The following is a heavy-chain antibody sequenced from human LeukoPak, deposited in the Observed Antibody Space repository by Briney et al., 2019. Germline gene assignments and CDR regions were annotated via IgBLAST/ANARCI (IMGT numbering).Heavy chain of an antibody. Sequence: GASVKVSCKASGGTFSSYAISWVRQAPGQGLEWMGGIIPIFGAANYAQKFQGRVTMSTDTSTSTAYMELRSLRSDDTAVYYCARSGNFDWLSEYYFDYWGQGTLVTVSS. V-gene: IGHV1-69*05. J-gene: IGHJ4*02. CDR1: GGTFSSYA. CDR3: ARSGNFDWLSEYYFDY. D-gene: IGHD3-9*01. CDR2: IIPIFGAA.